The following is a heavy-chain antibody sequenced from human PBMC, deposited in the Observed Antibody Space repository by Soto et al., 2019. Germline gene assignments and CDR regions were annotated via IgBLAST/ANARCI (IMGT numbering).Heavy chain of an antibody. CDR1: GFTFTDYY. V-gene: IGHV3-11*01. J-gene: IGHJ4*02. D-gene: IGHD2-8*02. Sequence: QVQLVESGGDLVKPGGSLRLSCAASGFTFTDYYMAWVRQAPGKGLEWVSYIGITGTPIYYADSVKGRFTISRDKARNSVFLQLASLTADYKVISYCAIVFAVSTGWGIEYWCQGTLVSVSS. CDR2: IGITGTPI. CDR3: AIVFAVSTGWGIEY.